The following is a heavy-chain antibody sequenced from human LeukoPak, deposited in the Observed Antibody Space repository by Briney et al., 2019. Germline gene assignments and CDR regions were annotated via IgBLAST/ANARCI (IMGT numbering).Heavy chain of an antibody. CDR3: TRHLDGIAAYDY. D-gene: IGHD6-13*01. J-gene: IGHJ4*02. CDR2: IYSGGST. Sequence: GGSLRLSCAASGFTFSSYSVNWVRQAPGKGLEWVSVIYSGGSTYYADSVKGRFTISRDNSKNTLYLQMNSLKTEDTAVYYCTRHLDGIAAYDYWGQGSLVTVAS. V-gene: IGHV3-66*04. CDR1: GFTFSSYS.